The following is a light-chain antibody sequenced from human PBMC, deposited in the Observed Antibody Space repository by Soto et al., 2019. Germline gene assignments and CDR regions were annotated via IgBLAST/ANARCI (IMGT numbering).Light chain of an antibody. V-gene: IGLV2-14*01. CDR2: EVR. Sequence: QSALTQPASVSGSAGQSITISCSGTMRDVGAYNLVSWYQQHPGTAPKLIIYEVRNRPSGISSRFSGSRSGNTASLTISGLQSEDEGDYYCSAYTASSTLVFGGVTK. J-gene: IGLJ3*02. CDR3: SAYTASSTLV. CDR1: MRDVGAYNL.